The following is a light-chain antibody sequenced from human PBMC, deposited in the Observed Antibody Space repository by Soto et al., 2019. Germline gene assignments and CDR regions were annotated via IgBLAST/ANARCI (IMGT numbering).Light chain of an antibody. J-gene: IGKJ1*01. CDR3: QQGFNLPRT. CDR1: QSISSS. Sequence: DIEMTQSPSSLSASVGETITITCRASQSISSSLNWFQHSPGQPPKLLLFAASNLHAGVPPRFSGSGSGTSFSLTIRSLQPEDFATDYCQQGFNLPRTFGPGTRVEFK. CDR2: AAS. V-gene: IGKV1-39*01.